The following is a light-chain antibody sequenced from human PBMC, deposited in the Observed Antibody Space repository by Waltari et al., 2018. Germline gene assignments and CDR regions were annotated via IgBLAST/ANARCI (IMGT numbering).Light chain of an antibody. CDR1: SSNIGRNT. Sequence: QSVLTQPPSASGTPGQRVTIPCSGGSSNIGRNTVNWYQHVPGTAPKLLVYYNNQRPSGVPDRFSGSTSGTSASLAISGLQSADEATYYCSVWDDSLNGVVFGGGTKLAVL. V-gene: IGLV1-44*01. CDR3: SVWDDSLNGVV. CDR2: YNN. J-gene: IGLJ2*01.